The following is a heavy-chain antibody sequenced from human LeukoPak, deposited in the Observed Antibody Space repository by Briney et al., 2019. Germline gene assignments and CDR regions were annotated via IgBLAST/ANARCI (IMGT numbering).Heavy chain of an antibody. J-gene: IGHJ3*02. CDR2: INPSGGST. D-gene: IGHD2-2*01. Sequence: ASVKVSCKASGYTFTSYYMHWVRQAPGQGLEWMGIINPSGGSTSYAQKFQGRVTMTRDTSTSTVYMELSSLRSEDTAVYYCARDLGYCSSTSCSDAFDIWGQGTMVTVSS. V-gene: IGHV1-46*01. CDR3: ARDLGYCSSTSCSDAFDI. CDR1: GYTFTSYY.